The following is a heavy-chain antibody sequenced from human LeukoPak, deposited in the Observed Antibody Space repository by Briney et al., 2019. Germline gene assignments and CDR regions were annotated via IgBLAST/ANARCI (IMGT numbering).Heavy chain of an antibody. CDR2: IRNDGSNE. Sequence: QTGGSLRLSCAASGFTFSTYAMHWVRQAPGKGLEWVAFIRNDGSNEYYADSVKGRFTISRDNSKSTLYLQMSSLRPEDTAVYYCAKVHYDTTGSQPYFHFYYMDVWGTGTTVIFSS. V-gene: IGHV3-30*02. CDR3: AKVHYDTTGSQPYFHFYYMDV. J-gene: IGHJ6*03. D-gene: IGHD3-22*01. CDR1: GFTFSTYA.